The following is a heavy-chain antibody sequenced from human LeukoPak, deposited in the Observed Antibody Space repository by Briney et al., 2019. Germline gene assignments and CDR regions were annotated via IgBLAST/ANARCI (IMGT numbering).Heavy chain of an antibody. CDR2: ISAYNGNT. D-gene: IGHD2-2*02. CDR1: GYTFTSYG. CDR3: ARGGGSRDIVVVPAAIWFDP. V-gene: IGHV1-18*01. J-gene: IGHJ5*02. Sequence: GASVEVSCKASGYTFTSYGISWVRQAPGQGLEWMGWISAYNGNTNYAQKLQGRVTMTTDTSTSTAYMELRSLRSDDTAVYYCARGGGSRDIVVVPAAIWFDPWGQGTLVTVSS.